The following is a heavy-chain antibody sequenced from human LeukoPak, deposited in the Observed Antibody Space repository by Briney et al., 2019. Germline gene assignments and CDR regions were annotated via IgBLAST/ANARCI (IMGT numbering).Heavy chain of an antibody. CDR3: AKVAAPGGSSSYYVDV. V-gene: IGHV3-23*01. D-gene: IGHD6-13*01. CDR2: ISASGGTT. CDR1: GFTFSSYS. Sequence: GGSLRLSCAASGFTFSSYSMNWVRQAPGKGLEWVSAISASGGTTYYADSVEGRFTISRDSSKDTLYLQMNSLRADDTAVSYCAKVAAPGGSSSYYVDVWGKGTSVTVSS. J-gene: IGHJ6*03.